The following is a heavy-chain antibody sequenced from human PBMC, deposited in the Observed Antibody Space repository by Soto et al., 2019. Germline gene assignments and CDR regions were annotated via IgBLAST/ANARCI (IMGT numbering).Heavy chain of an antibody. V-gene: IGHV4-39*01. CDR1: GGSISSSSYY. J-gene: IGHJ6*03. CDR3: ARPGGPYSSNYYYYYMDV. D-gene: IGHD2-15*01. Sequence: SETLSLTCTVSGGSISSSSYYWGWIRQPPGKGLEWIGSIYYSGSTYYNPSLKSRVTISVDMSKNQFSLKLSSVTAADTAVYYCARPGGPYSSNYYYYYMDVWGKGTTVTVSS. CDR2: IYYSGST.